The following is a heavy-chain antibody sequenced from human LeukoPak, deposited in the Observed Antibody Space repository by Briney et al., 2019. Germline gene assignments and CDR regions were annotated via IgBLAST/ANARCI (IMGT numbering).Heavy chain of an antibody. CDR2: INPDGSQK. CDR1: GLIFNNYW. D-gene: IGHD1-14*01. CDR3: LTGGGY. J-gene: IGHJ4*02. Sequence: GGSLRLSCAASGLIFNNYWMNWVRQAPGKGLEWVANINPDGSQKYYVDSVKGRFTISGDNAKSSLFLQMNNLRAEETAVYYCLTGGGYWGQGTLVTVSS. V-gene: IGHV3-7*01.